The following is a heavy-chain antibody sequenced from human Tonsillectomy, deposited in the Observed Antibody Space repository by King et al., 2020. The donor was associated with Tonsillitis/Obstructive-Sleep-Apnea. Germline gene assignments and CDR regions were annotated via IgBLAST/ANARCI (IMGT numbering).Heavy chain of an antibody. D-gene: IGHD1-26*01. CDR1: GFTFSSYA. CDR3: ATWEIPQYYYYYYMDV. J-gene: IGHJ6*03. CDR2: MSSSGGST. V-gene: IGHV3-23*04. Sequence: VQLVESGGGLVQPGGSLRLSCAASGFTFSSYAMSWVRQAPGKGLEWVSAMSSSGGSTYYADSVKGRFTISRDNSKNTLYLQMNSLRAEDTAVYYCATWEIPQYYYYYYMDVWGKGTTVTVSS.